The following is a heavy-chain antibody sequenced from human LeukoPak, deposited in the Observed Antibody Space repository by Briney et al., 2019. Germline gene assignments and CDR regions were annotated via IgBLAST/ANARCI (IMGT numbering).Heavy chain of an antibody. D-gene: IGHD3-22*01. CDR1: GFTFSSYA. CDR2: ISGSGGST. CDR3: AKEDYYDSSGYVDY. V-gene: IGHV3-23*01. J-gene: IGHJ4*02. Sequence: PGGSLRLSCAASGFTFSSYAMSWVRQAPGRGLEWVSAISGSGGSTYYADSVKGRFTTSRDNSKNTLYLQMNSLRAEDTAEYYCAKEDYYDSSGYVDYWGQGTLVTVSS.